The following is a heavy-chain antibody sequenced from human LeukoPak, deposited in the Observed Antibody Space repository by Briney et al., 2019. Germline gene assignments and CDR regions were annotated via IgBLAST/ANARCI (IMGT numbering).Heavy chain of an antibody. CDR1: GFTFSSYA. CDR2: ISGSGGST. J-gene: IGHJ4*02. D-gene: IGHD4-17*01. Sequence: GGSLRLSCAASGFTFSSYAMSWVRQPPGKGLAWVSAISGSGGSTYYADSVKGRFTISRDNSKNTLYLQMNSRRAEDTAVYSCAKVLGTTVTTSPFDYWGQGTLVTVSS. V-gene: IGHV3-23*01. CDR3: AKVLGTTVTTSPFDY.